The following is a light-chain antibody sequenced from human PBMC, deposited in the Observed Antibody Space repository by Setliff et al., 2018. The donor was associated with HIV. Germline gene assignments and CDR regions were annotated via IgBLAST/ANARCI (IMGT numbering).Light chain of an antibody. V-gene: IGLV2-14*03. CDR1: STAIADYNY. CDR2: DVN. J-gene: IGLJ1*01. Sequence: QSALTQPASVSGSPGQSITISCTATTSTAIADYNYLSWYQQHPGKAPKLLIFDVNSRPPGVSSRFYGSRSGNTASLTISDLQPEDEADYFCSSYAGSGTNVFGTGTKVTVL. CDR3: SSYAGSGTNV.